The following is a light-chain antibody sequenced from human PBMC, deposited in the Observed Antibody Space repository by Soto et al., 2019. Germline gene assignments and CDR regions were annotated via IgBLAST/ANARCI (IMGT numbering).Light chain of an antibody. CDR3: QQYDNWPGT. V-gene: IGKV3-15*01. J-gene: IGKJ1*01. Sequence: EIVMTQSPATLSVSPGERATLSCRASQSVSSNLAWYQQKPGQAPRLLISGESTRATGFPARFSGSGSGTEFTLTISSLQSEDFAVYYCQQYDNWPGTFGQGTKVEIK. CDR1: QSVSSN. CDR2: GES.